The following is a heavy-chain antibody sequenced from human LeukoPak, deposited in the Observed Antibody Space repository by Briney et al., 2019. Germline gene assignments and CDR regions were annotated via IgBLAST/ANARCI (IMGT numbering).Heavy chain of an antibody. CDR2: IYSGGST. D-gene: IGHD6-13*01. CDR1: GFTVSSNY. J-gene: IGHJ4*02. CDR3: ARSIPYGTTWYGRSDY. Sequence: GGSLRLSCAASGFTVSSNYMSWVRQAPGKGLEWVSVIYSGGSTYYADSVKGRFTISRDNSKNTLYLRMNSLRAEDTAIYYCARSIPYGTTWYGRSDYWGQGTLVSVSS. V-gene: IGHV3-53*01.